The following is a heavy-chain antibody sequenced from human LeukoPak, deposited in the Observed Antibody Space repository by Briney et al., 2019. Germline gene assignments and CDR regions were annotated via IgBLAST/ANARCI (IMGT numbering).Heavy chain of an antibody. CDR2: ISSSSSYI. V-gene: IGHV3-21*01. J-gene: IGHJ4*02. Sequence: GGSLRLSCAASGFTFSSYSMNWVRQAPGKGLEWVSSISSSSSYIYYADSVKGRFTISRGNAKNPLYLQMNSLRAEDTAVYYCARDLVGIAAAGTSIDYWGQGTLVTVSS. CDR3: ARDLVGIAAAGTSIDY. CDR1: GFTFSSYS. D-gene: IGHD6-13*01.